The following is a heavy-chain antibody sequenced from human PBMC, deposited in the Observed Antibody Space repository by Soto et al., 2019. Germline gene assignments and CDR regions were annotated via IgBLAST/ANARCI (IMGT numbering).Heavy chain of an antibody. CDR3: ARAQRIQLWAYGLDV. Sequence: ASVKVSCKASGGTFSSYVISWVRQAPGQGLEWMGGIIPILGTANYAQDFQGRVTITADESTTTAYMELRSLRSDDTAVYYCARAQRIQLWAYGLDVWGQGTTVTVYS. CDR2: IIPILGTA. CDR1: GGTFSSYV. D-gene: IGHD5-18*01. J-gene: IGHJ6*02. V-gene: IGHV1-69*13.